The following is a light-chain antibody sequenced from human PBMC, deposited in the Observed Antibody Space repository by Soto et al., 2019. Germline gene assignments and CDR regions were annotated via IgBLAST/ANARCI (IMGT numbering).Light chain of an antibody. Sequence: DIQMTQSPSTLSASVGDRVTITCRASQSIRSWLAWYQQKPGKAPKLLIYDASSLESGVPSRFSGSGSGTEFTLTISSLQPDDFATYYCQQYNSYPRRTFGQGTKLEIK. CDR1: QSIRSW. V-gene: IGKV1-5*01. CDR2: DAS. J-gene: IGKJ2*01. CDR3: QQYNSYPRRT.